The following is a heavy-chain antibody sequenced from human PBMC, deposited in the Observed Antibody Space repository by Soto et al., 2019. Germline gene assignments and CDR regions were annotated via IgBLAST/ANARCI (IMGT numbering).Heavy chain of an antibody. Sequence: EVQLVQSGAEVKKPGESLKISCKGSGYSFTSYWIGWVRQMPGKGLEWMGIIYPGDSDTRYSPSFQGQVTISADKSISTAYLQWSSLKASDTAMYYCARRYCSGGSCYSGFNRFDPWGQGTLVTVSS. CDR1: GYSFTSYW. CDR3: ARRYCSGGSCYSGFNRFDP. D-gene: IGHD2-15*01. J-gene: IGHJ5*02. CDR2: IYPGDSDT. V-gene: IGHV5-51*03.